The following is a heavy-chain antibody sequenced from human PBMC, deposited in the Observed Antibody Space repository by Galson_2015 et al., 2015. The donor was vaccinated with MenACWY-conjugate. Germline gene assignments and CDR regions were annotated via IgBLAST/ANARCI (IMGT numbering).Heavy chain of an antibody. Sequence: SLRLSCAASGFTFSTYGTSWVRQAPGKGLEWVSAITGSGDTTYYADSVKGRFTISRDNSKNTLYLQMNSLRAEETAVYYCATMNGYFEYWGQGTLVTVSS. V-gene: IGHV3-23*01. J-gene: IGHJ4*02. CDR3: ATMNGYFEY. D-gene: IGHD2-8*01. CDR2: ITGSGDTT. CDR1: GFTFSTYG.